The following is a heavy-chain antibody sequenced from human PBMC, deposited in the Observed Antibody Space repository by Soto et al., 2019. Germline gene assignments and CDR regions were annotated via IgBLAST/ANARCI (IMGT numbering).Heavy chain of an antibody. CDR1: GFSFSSFG. V-gene: IGHV3-30*18. Sequence: QVQLVESGGGVVQPGRSLRLSCAASGFSFSSFGMHWVRQAPGKGLEWVAVISYDGSSRYYADSVKGRFTISRDNSRNTLYLQMNSLRAEDTAVYYCAKDRSLRGSVAGTVSYYFDYWGQGTLGTFSS. CDR2: ISYDGSSR. J-gene: IGHJ4*02. CDR3: AKDRSLRGSVAGTVSYYFDY. D-gene: IGHD6-19*01.